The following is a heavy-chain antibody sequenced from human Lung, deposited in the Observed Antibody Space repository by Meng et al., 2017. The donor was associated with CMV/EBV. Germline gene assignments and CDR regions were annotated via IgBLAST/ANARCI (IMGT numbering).Heavy chain of an antibody. CDR1: GGSVSSGSYY. CDR2: IYYSRST. CDR3: ARGFRGGDYYYYGMDV. D-gene: IGHD2-21*01. J-gene: IGHJ6*02. Sequence: LXXTVSGGSVSSGSYYWSWIRQPPGKGLEWIGYIYYSRSTNYNPSLKSRVTISVDTSKNQFSLKLSSVTAADTAVYYCARGFRGGDYYYYGMDVWGQGTTVXVSS. V-gene: IGHV4-61*01.